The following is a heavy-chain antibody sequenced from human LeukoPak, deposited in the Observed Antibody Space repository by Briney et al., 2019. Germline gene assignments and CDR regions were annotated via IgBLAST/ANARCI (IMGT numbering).Heavy chain of an antibody. Sequence: ASVKVSCKASGGTFSSYAISWVRQAPGQGLEWMGSIIPILGIANYAQKFQGRVTITADKSTSTAYMELSSLRSEDTAVYYCARDVKYSSSYYYYGMDVWGQGTTVTVSS. CDR2: IIPILGIA. CDR1: GGTFSSYA. J-gene: IGHJ6*02. V-gene: IGHV1-69*04. CDR3: ARDVKYSSSYYYYGMDV. D-gene: IGHD6-6*01.